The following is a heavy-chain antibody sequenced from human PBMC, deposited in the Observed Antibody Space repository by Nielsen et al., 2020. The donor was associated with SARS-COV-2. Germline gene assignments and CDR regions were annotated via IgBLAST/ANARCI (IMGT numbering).Heavy chain of an antibody. V-gene: IGHV4-59*01. CDR2: IYSGGST. Sequence: WIRQPPGKGLEWIGYIYSGGSTNYNPSLKSRVTISMDTSKNQFSQNLNSVTAADTAVYYCAREPDAFDIWGQGTMVTVSS. CDR3: AREPDAFDI. J-gene: IGHJ3*02.